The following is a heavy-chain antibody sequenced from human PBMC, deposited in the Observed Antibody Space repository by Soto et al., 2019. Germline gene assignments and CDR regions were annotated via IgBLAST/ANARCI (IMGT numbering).Heavy chain of an antibody. CDR1: GYTFNSYD. J-gene: IGHJ5*02. CDR2: MNPNSGSS. D-gene: IGHD3-22*01. CDR3: VRHYYDSSGYFKLFDP. V-gene: IGHV1-8*01. Sequence: SVKVSCKASGYTFNSYDINWVRQGTEQGLEWVGWMNPNSGSSGYAQRFQGRVTMTRNITTRTAYMELSNLRSEDTAMYYCVRHYYDSSGYFKLFDPWGQGTPVTVSS.